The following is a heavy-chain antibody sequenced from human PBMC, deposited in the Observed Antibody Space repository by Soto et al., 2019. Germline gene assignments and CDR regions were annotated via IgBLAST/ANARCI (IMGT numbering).Heavy chain of an antibody. V-gene: IGHV1-69*01. D-gene: IGHD4-17*01. J-gene: IGHJ4*02. Sequence: QVQLVQSGAEVKKPGSSVTVSCKASGGTFRTYAITWVRQAPGQGLEWMGGIIPIFGSAKYAQKFQDRVTLTADESTSTAYMELSSLRSEDTAVYYCATTRDYFLDYWGQGTLVTVSS. CDR1: GGTFRTYA. CDR2: IIPIFGSA. CDR3: ATTRDYFLDY.